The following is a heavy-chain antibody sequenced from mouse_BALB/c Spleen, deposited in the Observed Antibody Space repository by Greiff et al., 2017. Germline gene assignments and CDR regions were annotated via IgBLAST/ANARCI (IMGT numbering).Heavy chain of an antibody. CDR2: ISYSGST. J-gene: IGHJ4*01. Sequence: VQLQQSGPGLVKPSQSLSLTCTVTGYSITSDYAWNWIRQFPGNKLEWMGYISYSGSTSYNPSLKSRISITRDTSKNQFFLQLNSVTTEDTATYYCARRGLGDYWGQGTSVTVSS. CDR3: ARRGLGDY. V-gene: IGHV3-2*02. CDR1: GYSITSDYA.